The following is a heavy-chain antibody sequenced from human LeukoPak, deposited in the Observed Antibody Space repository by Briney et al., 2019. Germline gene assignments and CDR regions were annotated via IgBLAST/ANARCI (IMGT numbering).Heavy chain of an antibody. Sequence: PGGSLRLSCAASGFTFSSYSMNWVRQAPGKGLEWVSSISSSSSYIYYADSVKGRFAISRDNAKNSLYLQMNSLRAEDTAVYYCAKDLSSSWYGIDYYYYGMDVWGQGTTVTVSS. CDR1: GFTFSSYS. D-gene: IGHD6-13*01. CDR2: ISSSSSYI. V-gene: IGHV3-21*04. CDR3: AKDLSSSWYGIDYYYYGMDV. J-gene: IGHJ6*02.